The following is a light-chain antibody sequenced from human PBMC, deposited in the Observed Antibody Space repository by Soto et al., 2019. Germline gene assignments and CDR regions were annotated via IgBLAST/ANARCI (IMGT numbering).Light chain of an antibody. J-gene: IGLJ1*01. CDR1: SSNIGASYD. CDR2: RDT. Sequence: QSVLTQPPSVSGAPGQRVTISCTGSSSNIGASYDVNWYQQVPGTAPKLLMYRDTHRPSGIPNRFSGSRSGTSASLAITGLQPGDEADYYCQSYDNSLNGYVFGTGTKLTVL. V-gene: IGLV1-40*01. CDR3: QSYDNSLNGYV.